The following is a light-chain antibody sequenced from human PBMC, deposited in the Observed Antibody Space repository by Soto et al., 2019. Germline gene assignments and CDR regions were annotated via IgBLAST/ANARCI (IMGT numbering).Light chain of an antibody. CDR1: NNEVGCYNY. V-gene: IGLV2-14*03. Sequence: QSVLTQPASVSGSPGQSITISCTGTNNEVGCYNYVSWYQHHPGKAPKLIIYDVTNRPSGVSNPFSGSKSGNTASLTISGLQPEDEADYYCSSYTTSNTRQIVFGTGTKVTVL. J-gene: IGLJ1*01. CDR3: SSYTTSNTRQIV. CDR2: DVT.